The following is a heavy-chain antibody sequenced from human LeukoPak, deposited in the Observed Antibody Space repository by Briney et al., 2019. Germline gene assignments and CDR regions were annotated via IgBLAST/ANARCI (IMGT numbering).Heavy chain of an antibody. CDR2: ISGSGGST. CDR3: AKDAELLWFGELYYFDY. CDR1: GFTFSSYA. J-gene: IGHJ4*02. V-gene: IGHV3-23*01. Sequence: PGGSLRLSCAASGFTFSSYAMSWVRQAPGKGLEWVSAISGSGGSTYYADSVKGRFTTSRDNSKNTLYLQMNSLRAEDTAVYYCAKDAELLWFGELYYFDYWGQGTLVTVSS. D-gene: IGHD3-10*01.